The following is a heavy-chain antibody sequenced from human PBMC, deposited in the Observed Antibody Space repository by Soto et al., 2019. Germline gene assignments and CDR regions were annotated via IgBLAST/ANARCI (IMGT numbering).Heavy chain of an antibody. CDR1: GGSISSGGYY. D-gene: IGHD4-17*01. J-gene: IGHJ4*02. V-gene: IGHV4-31*03. Sequence: SETLSLTCTVSGGSISSGGYYWSWIRQHPGKGLEWIGYIYYSGSTYYNPSLKSRVTISVDTSKNQFSLRLSSVTAADTAVYFFARGYGRVFDYWGQGTLVTVSS. CDR3: ARGYGRVFDY. CDR2: IYYSGST.